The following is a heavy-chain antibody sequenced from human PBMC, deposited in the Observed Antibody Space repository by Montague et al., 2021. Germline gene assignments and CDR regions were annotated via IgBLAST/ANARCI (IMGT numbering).Heavy chain of an antibody. D-gene: IGHD7-27*01. Sequence: SLRLSCAASGFSFSSLWMHWVRQAPGKGLVWVSRISHDGTVTTYADSVKGRFTISRDNAKNTLFLQMNSLRAEDTAVYYCTRDVNWDLFDYWGQGALVTVSS. J-gene: IGHJ4*02. CDR1: GFSFSSLW. CDR3: TRDVNWDLFDY. V-gene: IGHV3-74*01. CDR2: ISHDGTVT.